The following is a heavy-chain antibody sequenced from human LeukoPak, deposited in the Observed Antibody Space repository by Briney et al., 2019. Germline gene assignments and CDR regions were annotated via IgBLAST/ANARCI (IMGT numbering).Heavy chain of an antibody. CDR3: AKIGQQLGDAFDI. J-gene: IGHJ3*02. CDR2: ISGSGGST. CDR1: GFTFSSYA. D-gene: IGHD6-13*01. Sequence: PGGSLRLSCPPSGFTFSSYAMSWVRQAPGKGLEWVSAISGSGGSTYYADSVKGRFTISRDNSKNTLYLQMNSLRAEDTAVYYCAKIGQQLGDAFDIWGQGTMVTVSS. V-gene: IGHV3-23*01.